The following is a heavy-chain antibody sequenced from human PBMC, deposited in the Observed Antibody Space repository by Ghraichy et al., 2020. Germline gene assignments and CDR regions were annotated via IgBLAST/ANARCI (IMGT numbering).Heavy chain of an antibody. D-gene: IGHD3-22*01. V-gene: IGHV1-46*03. CDR2: INPSGGST. J-gene: IGHJ3*02. CDR1: GYTFTSYY. CDR3: ARVRDSSGYGGHAFDI. Sequence: ASVKVSCKASGYTFTSYYMHWVRQAPGQGLEWMGIINPSGGSTSYAQKFQGRVTMTRDTSTSTVYMELSSLRSEDTAVYYCARVRDSSGYGGHAFDIWGQGTMVTRSS.